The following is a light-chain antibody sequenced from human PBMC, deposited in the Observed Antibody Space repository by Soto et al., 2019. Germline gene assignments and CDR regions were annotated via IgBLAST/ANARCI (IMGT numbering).Light chain of an antibody. CDR3: QQANSFPWT. CDR2: AAS. CDR1: QGISSW. V-gene: IGKV1-12*01. Sequence: DIQLTQSPSSVSASVGDTVTITCRASQGISSWLGWYQQKPGKAPKLLIYAASRVQIGVPPRFSGSESGTDFTLTISSLQPEDSATYHCQQANSFPWTFGQGTKVEIQ. J-gene: IGKJ1*01.